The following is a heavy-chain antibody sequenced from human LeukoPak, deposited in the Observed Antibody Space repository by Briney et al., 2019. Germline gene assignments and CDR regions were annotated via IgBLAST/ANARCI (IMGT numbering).Heavy chain of an antibody. CDR2: IYYSGST. J-gene: IGHJ5*02. Sequence: SETLSLTCTVSGGSISSHYWSWIRQPPGKGLEWIGYIYYSGSTNYNPSLKSRVTISVDTSKNQFSLKLSSVTAADTAVYYCARDGGGGSGSYYINWFDPWGQGTLVTVSS. CDR3: ARDGGGGSGSYYINWFDP. V-gene: IGHV4-59*11. D-gene: IGHD3-10*01. CDR1: GGSISSHY.